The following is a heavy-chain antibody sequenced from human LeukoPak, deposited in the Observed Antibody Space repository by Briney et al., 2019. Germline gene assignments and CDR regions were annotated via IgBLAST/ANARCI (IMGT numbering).Heavy chain of an antibody. V-gene: IGHV3-21*01. CDR3: ARCSEWPPEYYYYYGMDV. D-gene: IGHD3-3*01. CDR1: GFTFSSYS. J-gene: IGHJ6*02. CDR2: ISSSSSYI. Sequence: GGSLRLSCAASGFTFSSYSMNWVRQAPGKGLEWVSSISSSSSYIYYADSVKGRFTISRDNAKNSLYLQMKSLRAEDTAVYYCARCSEWPPEYYYYYGMDVWGQGTTVTVSS.